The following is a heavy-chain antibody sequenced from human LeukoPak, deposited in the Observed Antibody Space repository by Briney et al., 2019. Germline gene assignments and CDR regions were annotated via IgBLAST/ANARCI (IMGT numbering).Heavy chain of an antibody. Sequence: GGSLRLSCAASGFSVRNYCIHWVRQAPGKGLEWVAVISYGGSDKYYADSMEGRFTICRDNSKTTLYLQMISMRAEDTAIYHCVGVVRFHNPFDPSGHGTLVIVSS. D-gene: IGHD3-10*01. CDR1: GFSVRNYC. CDR2: ISYGGSDK. V-gene: IGHV3-30*03. J-gene: IGHJ5*02. CDR3: VGVVRFHNPFDP.